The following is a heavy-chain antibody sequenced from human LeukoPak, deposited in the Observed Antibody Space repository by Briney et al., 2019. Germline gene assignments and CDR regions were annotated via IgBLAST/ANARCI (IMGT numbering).Heavy chain of an antibody. V-gene: IGHV4-59*08. J-gene: IGHJ4*02. CDR1: GDSISGVY. D-gene: IGHD2-15*01. CDR2: VYYSGDT. Sequence: SETLSFTCTVSGDSISGVYWSWIRQPPGKGLEWIGYVYYSGDTNYNPSLKSRVTMSLDTSKNQVSLRLSSVTAADTAVYYCARHPFATPFDHWGRGTLLTVSS. CDR3: ARHPFATPFDH.